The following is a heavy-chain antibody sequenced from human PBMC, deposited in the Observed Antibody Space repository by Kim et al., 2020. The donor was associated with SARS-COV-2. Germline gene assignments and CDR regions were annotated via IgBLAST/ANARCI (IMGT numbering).Heavy chain of an antibody. J-gene: IGHJ6*02. V-gene: IGHV3-74*01. Sequence: GGSLRLSCAASGFTFSSYWMHWVRQAPGKGLVWVSRINSDGSSTRYADAVKGRFTISRDNAENTLYLQMNSLRAEDTAVYYCVREASDFWSGYYPYYYYGMDVWGQGTTVTVSS. CDR2: INSDGSST. CDR1: GFTFSSYW. CDR3: VREASDFWSGYYPYYYYGMDV. D-gene: IGHD3-3*01.